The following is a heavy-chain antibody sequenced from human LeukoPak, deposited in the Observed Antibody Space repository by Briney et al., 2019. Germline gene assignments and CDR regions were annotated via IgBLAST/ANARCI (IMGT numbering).Heavy chain of an antibody. CDR2: IYYSGST. D-gene: IGHD1-1*01. Sequence: SETLSLTCTVSGNSVNSSDYYWGWIRQPPGKGLEWIGSIYYSGSTYYKPSLKSRVTISVDTSKNQFSLKLTSVTAADTAVYYCARLERLEYFHHWVQGTLVTVSS. V-gene: IGHV4-39*01. J-gene: IGHJ1*01. CDR1: GNSVNSSDYY. CDR3: ARLERLEYFHH.